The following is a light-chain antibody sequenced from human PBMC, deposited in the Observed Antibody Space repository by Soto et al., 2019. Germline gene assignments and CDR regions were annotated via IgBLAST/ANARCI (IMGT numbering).Light chain of an antibody. J-gene: IGKJ4*01. CDR2: AAS. CDR1: QSISSY. CDR3: QQSYSTRLT. V-gene: IGKV1-39*01. Sequence: IQMTQSPSSLSASVGDRVTITCRASQSISSYLNWYQQKPGKAPKLLIYAASSLQSGVPSRFSGSGSGTDFPITISSLQPEDFATYYWQQSYSTRLTFGGGTKVEIK.